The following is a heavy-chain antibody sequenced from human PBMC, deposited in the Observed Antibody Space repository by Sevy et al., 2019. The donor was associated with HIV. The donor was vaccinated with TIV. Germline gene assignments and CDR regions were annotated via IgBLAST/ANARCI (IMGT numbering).Heavy chain of an antibody. Sequence: SETLSLTCAVSGYSISSDYYWGWIRQPPGKGLEWIGSIYHSGYSYYNPSLKSRVTISVDTSKNQFSLKLSSVTSADTAVYYCARAIGTQVAGLYYFDYWGQGTLVTVSS. D-gene: IGHD6-19*01. CDR3: ARAIGTQVAGLYYFDY. CDR2: IYHSGYS. V-gene: IGHV4-38-2*01. CDR1: GYSISSDYY. J-gene: IGHJ4*02.